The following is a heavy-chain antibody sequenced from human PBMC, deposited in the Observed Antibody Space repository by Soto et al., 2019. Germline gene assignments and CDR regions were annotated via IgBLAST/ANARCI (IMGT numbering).Heavy chain of an antibody. CDR2: IWYDGSNK. Sequence: QVQLVESGGGVVQPGRSLRLSCAASGFTFSSYGMHWVRQAPGKGLEWVAVIWYDGSNKYYADSVKGRFTISRDNSKNTLYLQMSSLRAEDTAVYYCAREGASSGYYPGYWGQGTLVTVSS. V-gene: IGHV3-33*01. J-gene: IGHJ4*02. CDR1: GFTFSSYG. D-gene: IGHD3-22*01. CDR3: AREGASSGYYPGY.